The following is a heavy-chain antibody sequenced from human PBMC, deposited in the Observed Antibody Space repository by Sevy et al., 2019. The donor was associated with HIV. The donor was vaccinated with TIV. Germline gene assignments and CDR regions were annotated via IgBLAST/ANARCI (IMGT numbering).Heavy chain of an antibody. Sequence: ASVKVSCKTSGFTFSSSAVQWVRQARGQRLEWIGWIVVGSGVTNYAQKFQERVTITREMSTSTVYMELTSLRSEDTAIYYCAAEDMTTCGGQLRVFDIWGQGTVVTVSS. D-gene: IGHD3-16*01. CDR1: GFTFSSSA. J-gene: IGHJ3*02. CDR2: IVVGSGVT. CDR3: AAEDMTTCGGQLRVFDI. V-gene: IGHV1-58*01.